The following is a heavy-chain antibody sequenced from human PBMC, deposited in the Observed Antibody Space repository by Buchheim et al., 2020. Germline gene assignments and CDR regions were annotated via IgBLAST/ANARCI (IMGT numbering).Heavy chain of an antibody. CDR3: ARESWIQLWLKGMDV. CDR1: GFTFSSYG. CDR2: IWYDGSNK. D-gene: IGHD5-18*01. J-gene: IGHJ6*02. V-gene: IGHV3-33*01. Sequence: QVQLVESGGGVVQPGRSLRLSCAASGFTFSSYGMHWVRQASGKGLEWVAVIWYDGSNKYYADSVKGRFTISRDNSKNTLYLQMNSLRAEDTAVYYCARESWIQLWLKGMDVWGQGTT.